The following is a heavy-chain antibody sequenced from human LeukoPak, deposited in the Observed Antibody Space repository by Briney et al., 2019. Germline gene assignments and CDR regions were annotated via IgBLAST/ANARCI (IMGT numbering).Heavy chain of an antibody. CDR1: GYTFTSYG. V-gene: IGHV1-18*01. D-gene: IGHD1-7*01. J-gene: IGHJ4*02. CDR3: ATEDRIGTTGYAY. Sequence: ASVKVSCKASGYTFTSYGISWVRQAPGQGLEWMGWISTYNGNTKYAQKIQDRVTMTTDTSTSTVHMDLRSLRFDDTAVYYCATEDRIGTTGYAYWGQGTLVTVSS. CDR2: ISTYNGNT.